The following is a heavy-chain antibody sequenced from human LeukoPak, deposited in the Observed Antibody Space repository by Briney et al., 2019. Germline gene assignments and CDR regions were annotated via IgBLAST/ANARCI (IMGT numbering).Heavy chain of an antibody. J-gene: IGHJ6*02. CDR1: GGSISSYY. CDR2: IYYSGST. D-gene: IGHD5-24*01. V-gene: IGHV4-59*01. Sequence: SETLSLTCTVSGGSISSYYWSWIRQPPGKGLEWIGYIYYSGSTNYNPSLKSRVTISVDTSKNQFSLKLSSVTAADTAVYYCVRVEMGTGYYGMDVWGQGTTVTVSS. CDR3: VRVEMGTGYYGMDV.